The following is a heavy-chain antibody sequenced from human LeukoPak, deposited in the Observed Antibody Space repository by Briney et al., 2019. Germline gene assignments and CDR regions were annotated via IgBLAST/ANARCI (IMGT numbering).Heavy chain of an antibody. CDR1: GDSVSSYSAA. CDR3: ARLGYDTPDVDY. J-gene: IGHJ4*02. V-gene: IGHV6-1*01. Sequence: PSQTLSLTCAISGDSVSSYSAAWNWIRQSPSRGLEWLGRTYYRSKWYNDYALSVKSRININPDTSKNQFSLQLNSVTPEDTAVYYCARLGYDTPDVDYWGQGTLVTVSS. CDR2: TYYRSKWYN. D-gene: IGHD5-12*01.